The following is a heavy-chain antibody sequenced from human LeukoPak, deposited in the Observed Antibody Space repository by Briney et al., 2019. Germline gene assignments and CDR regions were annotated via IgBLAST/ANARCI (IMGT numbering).Heavy chain of an antibody. CDR3: ASFIEYTSSDAFDV. D-gene: IGHD6-6*01. CDR2: INHSGST. CDR1: GGSFSGYY. Sequence: SETLSLTCAVYGGSFSGYYWSWIRQPPGKGLEWIGEINHSGSTNYNPSLKSRVTISVDTSKNQFFLKLSSVTAADTAVYYCASFIEYTSSDAFDVWGQGTMVTVSS. J-gene: IGHJ3*01. V-gene: IGHV4-34*01.